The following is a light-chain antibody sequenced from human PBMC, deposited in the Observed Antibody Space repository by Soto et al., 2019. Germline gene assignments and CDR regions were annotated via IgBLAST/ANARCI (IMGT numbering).Light chain of an antibody. CDR3: QQYTDWPLT. Sequence: VMTQSPATLSVSPGERATLSCRASQSVTSNYLAWYQQKPGQAPRLLIYGISTRATGVPDRFSGSGSGTDFTLTISRLEPEDFNVYYCQQYTDWPLTLGQGTKADI. CDR2: GIS. V-gene: IGKV3-20*01. CDR1: QSVTSNY. J-gene: IGKJ1*01.